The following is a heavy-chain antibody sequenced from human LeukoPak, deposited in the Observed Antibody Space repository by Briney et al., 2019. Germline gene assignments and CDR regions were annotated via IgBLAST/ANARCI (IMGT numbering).Heavy chain of an antibody. Sequence: GGSLRLSCAASGFTFSSNWKHWVRQAPGKGLVWVSRISSDGISTTYADSVKGRFTTSRDNAKNTLYLQMNSLRVEDTAVYYCASFLCPTCSWGQGTLVTVSS. D-gene: IGHD2-2*01. CDR2: ISSDGIST. J-gene: IGHJ5*02. CDR3: ASFLCPTCS. V-gene: IGHV3-74*01. CDR1: GFTFSSNW.